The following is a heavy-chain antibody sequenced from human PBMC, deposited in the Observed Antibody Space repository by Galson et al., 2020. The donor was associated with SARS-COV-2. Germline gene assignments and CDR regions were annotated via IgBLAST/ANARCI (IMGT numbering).Heavy chain of an antibody. V-gene: IGHV1-69*02. D-gene: IGHD3-22*01. CDR2: VIPMLGLA. J-gene: IGHJ3*02. Sequence: SVKVYCKAFGGPFNNYTISWVRQAPGQGLEWMGRVIPMLGLANYAPKFQARVTITADKSTSTAYMELSRLRSEDTAVYYCARAKGDYYDRSGYYTLDYAFNIWGQGTVVTVSS. CDR1: GGPFNNYT. CDR3: ARAKGDYYDRSGYYTLDYAFNI.